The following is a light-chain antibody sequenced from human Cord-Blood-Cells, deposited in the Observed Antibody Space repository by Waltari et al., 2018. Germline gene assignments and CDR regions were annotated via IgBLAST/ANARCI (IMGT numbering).Light chain of an antibody. CDR1: SSDVGSYNL. CDR2: EVS. Sequence: QSALTQPASVSGSPGQSITISCTGTSSDVGSYNLVSWYQQHPGKAPKLMIYEVSKRPSGVSNRFSGSKSGNTASLTSTGLQAEDEADYYCCSYAGSRVFGGGTKLTVL. J-gene: IGLJ2*01. V-gene: IGLV2-23*02. CDR3: CSYAGSRV.